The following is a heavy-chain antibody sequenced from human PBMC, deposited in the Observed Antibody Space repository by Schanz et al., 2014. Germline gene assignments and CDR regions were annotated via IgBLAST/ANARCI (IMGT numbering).Heavy chain of an antibody. CDR3: ARGRGFYDY. V-gene: IGHV1-69*02. Sequence: QVQLVQSGAEVKKPGSSVKVSCKASGGTFSSYTISWVRQAPGQGLEWMGMINPSGGSTTYAQKFQGRVTFTADKSTSTAYMELSSLKSEDTAVHYCARGRGFYDYWGQGTLVTVSS. J-gene: IGHJ4*02. D-gene: IGHD3-10*01. CDR2: INPSGGST. CDR1: GGTFSSYT.